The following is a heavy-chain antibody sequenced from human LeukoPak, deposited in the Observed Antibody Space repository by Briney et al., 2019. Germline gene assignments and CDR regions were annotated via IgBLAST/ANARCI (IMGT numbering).Heavy chain of an antibody. Sequence: PGGSLRLSCAASGFTFSSYAMHWVRQAPGGGLEWVANIKEDGSEKYYVDSVKGRFTISRDNAKISLYLQMNSLRAEDTAVYYCASQFWWAAVAGTTLDYWGQGTLVTVSS. CDR3: ASQFWWAAVAGTTLDY. CDR1: GFTFSSYA. CDR2: IKEDGSEK. D-gene: IGHD6-19*01. J-gene: IGHJ4*02. V-gene: IGHV3-7*05.